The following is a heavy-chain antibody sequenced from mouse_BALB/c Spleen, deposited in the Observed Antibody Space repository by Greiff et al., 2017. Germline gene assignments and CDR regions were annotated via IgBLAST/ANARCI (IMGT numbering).Heavy chain of an antibody. CDR3: TREYGNYGCPYFDY. V-gene: IGHV1-5*01. J-gene: IGHJ2*01. CDR1: GYTFTSYW. Sequence: EVQLQQPGAELVRPGVSVKLSCKASGYTFTSYWMHWVKQRPGQGLEWIGAIYPGNSDTSYNQKFKGKAKLTAVTSTSTAYMELSSLTNEDSAVYYCTREYGNYGCPYFDYWGQGTTLTVSS. D-gene: IGHD2-10*02. CDR2: IYPGNSDT.